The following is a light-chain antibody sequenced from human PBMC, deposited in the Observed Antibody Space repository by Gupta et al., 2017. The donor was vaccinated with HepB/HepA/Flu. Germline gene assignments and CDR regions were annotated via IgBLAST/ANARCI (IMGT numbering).Light chain of an antibody. V-gene: IGKV1-8*01. CDR1: QGISNH. CDR3: QQYYNYLSWT. Sequence: AIQMTPSPSSLSASTGDRVTITCRASQGISNHLVWYQQKPGKAPKLLIFDASTLHSGVPSRFSGSGSGTDFTLTISNLQSEDFATYYCQQYYNYLSWTFGQGTKVEIK. J-gene: IGKJ1*01. CDR2: DAS.